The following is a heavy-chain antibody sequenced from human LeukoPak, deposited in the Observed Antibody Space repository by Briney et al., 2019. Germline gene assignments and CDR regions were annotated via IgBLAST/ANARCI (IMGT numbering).Heavy chain of an antibody. J-gene: IGHJ6*03. CDR2: ISSSGSYI. CDR3: ARDLYYDSRDDYYYYYYMDV. Sequence: GGSLRLSCAASGFTFSSYSMNWVRQGPGKGLEWVSSISSSGSYIYYADSVKGRFTISRDNAKNSLYLQMNSLRAEDTAVYYCARDLYYDSRDDYYYYYYMDVWGKGTTVTVSS. V-gene: IGHV3-21*01. CDR1: GFTFSSYS. D-gene: IGHD3-22*01.